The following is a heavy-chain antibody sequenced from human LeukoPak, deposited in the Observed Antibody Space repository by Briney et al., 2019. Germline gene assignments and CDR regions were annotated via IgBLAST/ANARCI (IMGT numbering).Heavy chain of an antibody. Sequence: GGSLRLSCAASGFSFRDHYMAWIRQAPGKGLEWVSYVSGSGNTIYHADSVKGRFTISRDTAKNSVHLQMNSLRVDDTAVYYCARGPDYYYDSSGSFDYWGQGTLVTVSS. CDR1: GFSFRDHY. CDR2: VSGSGNTI. J-gene: IGHJ4*02. V-gene: IGHV3-11*01. D-gene: IGHD3-22*01. CDR3: ARGPDYYYDSSGSFDY.